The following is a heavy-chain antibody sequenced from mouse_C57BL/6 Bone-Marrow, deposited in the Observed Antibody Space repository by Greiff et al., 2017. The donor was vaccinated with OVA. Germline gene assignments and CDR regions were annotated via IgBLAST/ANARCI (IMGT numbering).Heavy chain of an antibody. CDR2: INPNNGGT. J-gene: IGHJ2*01. CDR1: GYTFTDYY. CDR3: AREGNWYYFDY. V-gene: IGHV1-26*01. D-gene: IGHD4-1*01. Sequence: EVKLQQSGPELVKPGASVKISCKAPGYTFTDYYMNWVKQSHGKSLEWIGDINPNNGGTSYNQKFKGKATLTVDKSSSTAYMELRSLTSEDSAVYYCAREGNWYYFDYWGQGTTLTVSS.